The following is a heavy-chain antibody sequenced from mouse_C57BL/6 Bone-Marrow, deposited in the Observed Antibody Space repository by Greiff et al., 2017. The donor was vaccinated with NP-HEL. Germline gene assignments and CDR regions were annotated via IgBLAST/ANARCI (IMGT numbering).Heavy chain of an antibody. J-gene: IGHJ2*01. CDR3: ARHGNWGGYYFDY. CDR2: ISNGGGST. V-gene: IGHV5-12*01. Sequence: EVQVVESGGGLVQPGGSLKLSCAASGFTFSDYYMYWVRQTPEKRLEWVAYISNGGGSTYYPDTVKGRFTISRDNAKNTLYLQMSRLKSEDTAMYYCARHGNWGGYYFDYWGQGTTLTVSS. CDR1: GFTFSDYY. D-gene: IGHD4-1*01.